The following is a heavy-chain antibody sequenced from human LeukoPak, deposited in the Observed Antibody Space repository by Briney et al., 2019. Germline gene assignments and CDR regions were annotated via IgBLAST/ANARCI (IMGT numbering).Heavy chain of an antibody. CDR1: GGSFSDYY. Sequence: SETLSLTCAVYGGSFSDYYWSWIRQPPGKGLEWIGEVNHSGSTNYNPSLKSRVTISVDTSKNQFSLKLSSVTAADTAVYYCARLLRGGRDTPMVTMIVVRAKSGAFDIWGQGTMVTVSS. CDR3: ARLLRGGRDTPMVTMIVVRAKSGAFDI. V-gene: IGHV4-34*01. CDR2: VNHSGST. J-gene: IGHJ3*02. D-gene: IGHD3-22*01.